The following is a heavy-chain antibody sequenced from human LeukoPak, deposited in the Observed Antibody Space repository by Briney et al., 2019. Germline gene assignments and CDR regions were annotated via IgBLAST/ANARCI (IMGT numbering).Heavy chain of an antibody. J-gene: IGHJ3*02. CDR1: GFTYNNYA. CDR3: TKGPRYCSGGSCYLWAFDI. D-gene: IGHD2-15*01. Sequence: GGPLRLSCAASGFTYNNYAMSWVRQAPGKGLEWVSTISGSGDITYYADSVKGRFTISRDISKNTLYLQMNSLRAEDTALYYCTKGPRYCSGGSCYLWAFDIWGQGTRVTVSS. CDR2: ISGSGDIT. V-gene: IGHV3-23*01.